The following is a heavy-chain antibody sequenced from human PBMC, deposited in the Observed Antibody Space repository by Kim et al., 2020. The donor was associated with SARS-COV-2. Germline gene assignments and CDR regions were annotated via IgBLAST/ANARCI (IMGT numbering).Heavy chain of an antibody. Sequence: GGSLRLSCAASGFSFTTYAMYWVRQAPGKGLEWVAVITSDGTYKTYADSVKGRFTISRDTSKNTLYLQMDSLRVEDTALYYCARPRGGGSYFDNWGQGAL. D-gene: IGHD1-26*01. CDR2: ITSDGTYK. J-gene: IGHJ4*02. CDR3: ARPRGGGSYFDN. V-gene: IGHV3-30*14. CDR1: GFSFTTYA.